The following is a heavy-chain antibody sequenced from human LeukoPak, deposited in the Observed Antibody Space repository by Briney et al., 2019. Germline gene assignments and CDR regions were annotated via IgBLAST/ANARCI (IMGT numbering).Heavy chain of an antibody. V-gene: IGHV3-7*01. J-gene: IGHJ5*02. CDR3: ARGVGWFDP. Sequence: GGALRLSCATSRFTFTNNWMSWVRQAPGKGPDRVATVNEDRTEKYYVDSVKGRFTISRDNGKRSLYVQMNSLRVEDTAVYYCARGVGWFDPWGQGTLVTVSS. CDR1: RFTFTNNW. CDR2: VNEDRTEK. D-gene: IGHD2-2*01.